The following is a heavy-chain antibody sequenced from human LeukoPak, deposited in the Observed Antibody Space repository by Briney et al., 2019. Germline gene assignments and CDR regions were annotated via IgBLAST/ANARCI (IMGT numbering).Heavy chain of an antibody. D-gene: IGHD3-10*01. Sequence: SETLSLTCTVSGGSISSYYWSWIRQPPGKGLEWIGYIYYSGSTYYNPSLKSRVTISVDTSKNQFSLKLSSVTAADTAVYYCTGGNYYGSGSLWGKGTTVTISS. CDR1: GGSISSYY. J-gene: IGHJ6*04. V-gene: IGHV4-59*04. CDR3: TGGNYYGSGSL. CDR2: IYYSGST.